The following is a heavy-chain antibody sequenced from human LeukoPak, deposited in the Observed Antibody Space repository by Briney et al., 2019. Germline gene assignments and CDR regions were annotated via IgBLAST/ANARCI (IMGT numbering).Heavy chain of an antibody. CDR2: ISGSGGRS. Sequence: PGGSLRLSCAASGFIFSSYAMSWVRQAPGKGLEWVSAISGSGGRSYYADSVKGRFTISRDNSKNTLYLQMNSLRAEDTAVYYCAKDTYYYDSSGFAFDIWGQGTMVTVSS. D-gene: IGHD3-22*01. CDR3: AKDTYYYDSSGFAFDI. V-gene: IGHV3-23*01. CDR1: GFIFSSYA. J-gene: IGHJ3*02.